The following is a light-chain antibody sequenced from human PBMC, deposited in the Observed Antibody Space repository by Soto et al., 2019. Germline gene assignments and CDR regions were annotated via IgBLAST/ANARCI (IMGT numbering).Light chain of an antibody. CDR2: GNT. V-gene: IGLV1-40*01. CDR3: LSFDSSLSVV. Sequence: QSVLTQPPSVSGAPGQRVTISCTGSGSNIGAGYDVHWYQQLPGRAPKLLIYGNTNRPSGVPDRFSGSKYGTSASLAITGLQAEDEADYYCLSFDSSLSVVFGGGTKVTVL. CDR1: GSNIGAGYD. J-gene: IGLJ2*01.